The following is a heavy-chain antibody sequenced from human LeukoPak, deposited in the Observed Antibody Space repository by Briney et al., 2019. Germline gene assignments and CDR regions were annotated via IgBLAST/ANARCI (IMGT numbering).Heavy chain of an antibody. Sequence: SGGSLRLSCAASGFTFSSYEMNWVRQAPGKGLEWVSYISSSGSTIYYADSVKGRFTISRDNAKNSLYLQMNSLRAEDTAVYYCAREVSGYVLRGTYNWFDPWGQGTLVTVSS. CDR1: GFTFSSYE. CDR2: ISSSGSTI. D-gene: IGHD5-12*01. V-gene: IGHV3-48*03. J-gene: IGHJ5*02. CDR3: AREVSGYVLRGTYNWFDP.